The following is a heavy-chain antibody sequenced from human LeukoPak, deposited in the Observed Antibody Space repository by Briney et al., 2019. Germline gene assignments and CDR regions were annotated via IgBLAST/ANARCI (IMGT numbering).Heavy chain of an antibody. CDR2: INPSGGST. Sequence: ASVKVSCKASGYTFTSYYMHWVRQAPGQGLEWMGIINPSGGSTSYAQKFQGRVTMTRDTSTSTVYMELSSLRSEDTAVYYCARALYYDILTGYYDGFDYWGQGTLVTVSS. CDR3: ARALYYDILTGYYDGFDY. V-gene: IGHV1-46*01. CDR1: GYTFTSYY. J-gene: IGHJ4*02. D-gene: IGHD3-9*01.